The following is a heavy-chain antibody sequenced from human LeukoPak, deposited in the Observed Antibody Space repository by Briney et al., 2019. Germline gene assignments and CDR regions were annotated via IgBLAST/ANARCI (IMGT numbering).Heavy chain of an antibody. CDR2: IKGDGSKS. CDR3: ARDLRDYNYAPFEY. J-gene: IGHJ4*02. D-gene: IGHD3-10*01. CDR1: GFTFTNYW. Sequence: PGVSLRLSCAASGFTFTNYWMSWVRQAPGKRLEWVANIKGDGSKSYYVDSVRGRFTISRDNAKNSLYLQMDTLRAEDTAVYYCARDLRDYNYAPFEYWGQGTLVTVSS. V-gene: IGHV3-7*03.